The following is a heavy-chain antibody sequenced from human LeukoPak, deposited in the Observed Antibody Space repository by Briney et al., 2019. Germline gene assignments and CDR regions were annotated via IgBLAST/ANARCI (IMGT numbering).Heavy chain of an antibody. CDR2: IYPGDSDT. J-gene: IGHJ4*02. V-gene: IGHV5-51*01. CDR1: GYSFTSYW. CDR3: ARQEGDCRYGGTLDPCEPYFDY. D-gene: IGHD1-26*01. Sequence: GESLKISCKGSGYSFTSYWIGWVRQMPGKGLEWMGIIYPGDSDTRYSPSFQGQVTISADKSISTAYLQWSSLKASDTAMYYCARQEGDCRYGGTLDPCEPYFDYWGQGTLVTVSS.